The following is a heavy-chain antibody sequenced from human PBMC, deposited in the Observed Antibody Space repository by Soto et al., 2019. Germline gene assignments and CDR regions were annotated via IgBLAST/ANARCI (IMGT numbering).Heavy chain of an antibody. Sequence: QVQLVASGGGVVQPGRSLSLSCAASGFSLSGHGLHWVRQAPGGGLEWVAVVTYDDTERHYPGSVKGRFTITRDTSKNTFYLQMNSLRVEDTAMYYCAREKHSGYYRTVDYWGQGTLVIVSS. CDR1: GFSLSGHG. CDR2: VTYDDTER. D-gene: IGHD3-10*01. J-gene: IGHJ4*02. V-gene: IGHV3-30*03. CDR3: AREKHSGYYRTVDY.